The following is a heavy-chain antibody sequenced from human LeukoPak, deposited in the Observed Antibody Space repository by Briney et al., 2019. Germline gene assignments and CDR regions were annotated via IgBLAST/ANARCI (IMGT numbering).Heavy chain of an antibody. J-gene: IGHJ6*02. Sequence: SGGSLRLSCAASGFTFSSYGMHWVRQAPGKGLEWVAVIWYDGSNKYYADSVKVRFTISRDNSKNTLYLQMNSLRAEDTAVYYCARDFGTPTSYSNYLWYYYYGMDVWGQGTTVAVSS. D-gene: IGHD4-11*01. CDR1: GFTFSSYG. CDR2: IWYDGSNK. CDR3: ARDFGTPTSYSNYLWYYYYGMDV. V-gene: IGHV3-33*01.